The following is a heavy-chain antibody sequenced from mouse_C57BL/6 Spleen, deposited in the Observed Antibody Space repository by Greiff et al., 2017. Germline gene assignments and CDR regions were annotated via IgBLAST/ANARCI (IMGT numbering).Heavy chain of an antibody. V-gene: IGHV3-6*01. D-gene: IGHD1-1*01. CDR2: ISYDGSN. Sequence: DVQLQESGPGLVKPSQSLSLTCSVTGYSITSGYYWNWIRQFPGNKLEWMGYISYDGSNNYNPSLKNRISITRDTSKNQFFLKLNSVTTEDTATYYCASYYGSSPAYWGQGTLVTVSA. J-gene: IGHJ3*01. CDR3: ASYYGSSPAY. CDR1: GYSITSGYY.